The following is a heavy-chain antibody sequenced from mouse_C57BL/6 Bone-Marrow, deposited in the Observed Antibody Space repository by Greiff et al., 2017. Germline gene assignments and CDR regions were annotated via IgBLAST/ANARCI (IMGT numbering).Heavy chain of an antibody. CDR2: ISSGGSYT. Sequence: EVQLVESGRDLVKPGGSLKLSCAASGFTFSSYGMSWVRQTPDKRLEWVATISSGGSYTYYPDSVKGRFTISRDNAKNTLYLQMSSLKSEDTAMYYCARRRNYEDYWGQGTTLTVSS. CDR3: ARRRNYEDY. J-gene: IGHJ2*01. D-gene: IGHD2-1*01. V-gene: IGHV5-6*01. CDR1: GFTFSSYG.